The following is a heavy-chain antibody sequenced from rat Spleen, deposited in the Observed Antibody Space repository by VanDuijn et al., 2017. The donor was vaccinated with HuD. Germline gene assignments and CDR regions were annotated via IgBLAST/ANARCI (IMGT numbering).Heavy chain of an antibody. V-gene: IGHV3-3*01. J-gene: IGHJ4*01. Sequence: EVQLQESGPGLVKPSQSLSLTCSVTGYSITSSYRWNWIRKFPGNKLEWMGYINSAGSTNYNPSLKSRISITRDTSKNQFFLQVNSVTTEDTATYYCARQGNNPLYVMDAWGQGASVTVSS. CDR2: INSAGST. D-gene: IGHD1-10*01. CDR3: ARQGNNPLYVMDA. CDR1: GYSITSSYR.